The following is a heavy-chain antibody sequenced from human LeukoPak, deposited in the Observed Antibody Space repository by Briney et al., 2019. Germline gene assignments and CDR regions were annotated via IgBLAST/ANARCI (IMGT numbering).Heavy chain of an antibody. V-gene: IGHV4-34*01. D-gene: IGHD2-15*01. CDR2: INHSGST. J-gene: IGHJ4*02. Sequence: PSETLSLTCAVYGGSFSGYYWSWIRQPPGKGLEWIGEINHSGSTNYNPSLKSRVTISVDTSKNQFSLKLSSVTAADTAVYYCARDCSGGSCYFDYWGQGTLVTVSS. CDR1: GGSFSGYY. CDR3: ARDCSGGSCYFDY.